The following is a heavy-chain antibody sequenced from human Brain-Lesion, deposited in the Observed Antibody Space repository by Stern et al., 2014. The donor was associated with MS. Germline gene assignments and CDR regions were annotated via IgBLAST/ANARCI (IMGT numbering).Heavy chain of an antibody. J-gene: IGHJ5*02. CDR1: GGSVSSTSYA. CDR3: AGEEDIRYCSGGSCTGNWFDP. V-gene: IGHV4-39*01. Sequence: QLQLQESGPGLVKPSATLSLTCTVAGGSVSSTSYAWAWIRPPPGKGLEWIGTLYYSGDPYYSPSLKSLLTLSPGTSKNQFSLQLRSVTAADTAVYYCAGEEDIRYCSGGSCTGNWFDPWGQGTLVTVSS. CDR2: LYYSGDP. D-gene: IGHD2-15*01.